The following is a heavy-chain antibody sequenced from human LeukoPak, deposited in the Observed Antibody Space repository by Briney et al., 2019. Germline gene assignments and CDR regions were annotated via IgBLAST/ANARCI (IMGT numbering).Heavy chain of an antibody. J-gene: IGHJ3*02. CDR1: GYTFTSYG. V-gene: IGHV1-18*01. CDR2: ISAYNGNT. CDR3: ARDPTLGYYYGSGPTSYDI. D-gene: IGHD3-10*01. Sequence: ASVKVSCKASGYTFTSYGISWVRQAPGQGLEWMGWISAYNGNTNYAQKPQGRVTMTTDTSTSTAYMELRSLRSDDTAVYYCARDPTLGYYYGSGPTSYDIWGQGTMVTVSS.